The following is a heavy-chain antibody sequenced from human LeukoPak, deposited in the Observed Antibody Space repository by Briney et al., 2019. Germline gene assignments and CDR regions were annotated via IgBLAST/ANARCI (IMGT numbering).Heavy chain of an antibody. V-gene: IGHV3-9*03. Sequence: GGSLRLSCAASGFTFDDYAMHWVRQAPGKGLEWVSGISWNSGSIGYADSVKGRFTISRDNAKNSLYLQMNSLRAEDMALYYCAKDNYYDSSGYYGAFDIWGQGTMVTVSS. CDR3: AKDNYYDSSGYYGAFDI. J-gene: IGHJ3*02. CDR2: ISWNSGSI. CDR1: GFTFDDYA. D-gene: IGHD3-22*01.